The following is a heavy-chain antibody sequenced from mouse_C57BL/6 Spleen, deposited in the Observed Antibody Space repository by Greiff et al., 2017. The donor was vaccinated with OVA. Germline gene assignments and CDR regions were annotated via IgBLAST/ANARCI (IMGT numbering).Heavy chain of an antibody. CDR1: GYAFSSSW. J-gene: IGHJ4*01. V-gene: IGHV1-82*01. CDR3: ARYDYVYAMDY. Sequence: QVQLQQSGPELVKPGASVKISCKASGYAFSSSWMNWVKQRPGKGLEWTGRIYPGDGDTNYNGKFKGKATLTADKSSSTAYMQLSSLTSEDSAVYFCARYDYVYAMDYWGQGTSVTVSS. D-gene: IGHD2-4*01. CDR2: IYPGDGDT.